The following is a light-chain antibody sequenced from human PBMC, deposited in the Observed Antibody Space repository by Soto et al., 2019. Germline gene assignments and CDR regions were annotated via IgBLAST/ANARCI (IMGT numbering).Light chain of an antibody. CDR3: QQYNSYSPWT. CDR1: QSISSW. V-gene: IGKV1-5*01. Sequence: DTQMTQSPSSLSASVGDRVTITCRASQSISSWLAWYQQKPGKAPKLLIYDASSLESGVPSRFSGSGSGTEFTLTISSLQPDDFATYYCQQYNSYSPWTFGQGTK. CDR2: DAS. J-gene: IGKJ1*01.